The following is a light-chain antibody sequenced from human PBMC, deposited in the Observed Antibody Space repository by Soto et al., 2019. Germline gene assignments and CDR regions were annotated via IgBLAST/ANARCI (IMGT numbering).Light chain of an antibody. V-gene: IGKV1-33*01. CDR2: AAS. J-gene: IGKJ5*01. CDR3: QQYDTRPTMT. Sequence: IQLTQSPSSLSASVGESVTITCRASQDIDNYLNWYQHRPGEAPKLLIYAASYLETGVPARFSGSGSGTDFSFTITSLQQEDSATYYCQQYDTRPTMTFGQGTRLDI. CDR1: QDIDNY.